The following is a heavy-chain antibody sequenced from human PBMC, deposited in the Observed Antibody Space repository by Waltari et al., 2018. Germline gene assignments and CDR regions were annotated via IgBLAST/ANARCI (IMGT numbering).Heavy chain of an antibody. V-gene: IGHV4-38-2*01. CDR1: GYSISSGYY. D-gene: IGHD6-6*01. J-gene: IGHJ6*02. CDR2: IYHSGST. Sequence: QVQLQESGPGLVKPSETLSLTCAVSGYSISSGYYWGWIRQPPGKGLEWIGSIYHSGSTYYNPSLKSRVTISVDTSKNQFSLKRSSVTAADTAVYYCARQEQLVYYYYGMDVWGQGTTVTVSS. CDR3: ARQEQLVYYYYGMDV.